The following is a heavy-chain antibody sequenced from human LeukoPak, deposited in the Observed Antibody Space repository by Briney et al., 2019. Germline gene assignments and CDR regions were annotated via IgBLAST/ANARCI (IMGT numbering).Heavy chain of an antibody. CDR3: ATARYGSASVGGMDV. CDR1: GYTLTELS. Sequence: ATVKVSCKVSGYTLTELSMHWVRQAPGKGLEWMGGFDPEDGETIYAQKFQGRVTMTEDTSTDTAYMELSSLRSEDTAVYYCATARYGSASVGGMDVWGQGTTVTVSS. J-gene: IGHJ6*02. V-gene: IGHV1-24*01. CDR2: FDPEDGET. D-gene: IGHD3-10*01.